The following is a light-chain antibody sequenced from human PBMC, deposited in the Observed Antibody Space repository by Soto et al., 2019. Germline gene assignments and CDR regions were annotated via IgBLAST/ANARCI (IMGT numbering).Light chain of an antibody. Sequence: DIQMTQSPSILSASVGDRVTITCRASQSIGSWVAWYQQKPGRAPNLLIHKASHLESGVPSRFSGSGSGTEFTLTISSLQPDDFATYYCQQYNTYSTFGQGTRLEIK. CDR3: QQYNTYST. V-gene: IGKV1-5*03. J-gene: IGKJ5*01. CDR1: QSIGSW. CDR2: KAS.